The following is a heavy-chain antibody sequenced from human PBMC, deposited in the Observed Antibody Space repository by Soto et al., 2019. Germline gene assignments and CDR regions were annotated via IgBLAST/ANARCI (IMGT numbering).Heavy chain of an antibody. Sequence: ASVKVSCKASGGTFSSYTISWVRQAPGQGLEWMGRIIPILGIANYAQKFQGRVTITADKSTSTAYMELSSLRSEDTAVYYCAGQTPGNCGGDCQTFDYWGQGTLVTVSS. CDR3: AGQTPGNCGGDCQTFDY. V-gene: IGHV1-69*02. D-gene: IGHD2-21*02. CDR2: IIPILGIA. J-gene: IGHJ4*02. CDR1: GGTFSSYT.